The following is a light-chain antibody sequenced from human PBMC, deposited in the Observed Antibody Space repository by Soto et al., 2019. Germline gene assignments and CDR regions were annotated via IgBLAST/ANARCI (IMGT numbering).Light chain of an antibody. CDR2: AAS. V-gene: IGKV1-39*01. Sequence: DVQMTQSPSSLSASVGDRVTITCRVSESIASYLQWYQQKPGQAPKLLIYAASDLQTGVPSRFSGSGSGTDFTLTISSLQPEDFAVYYCHQTYTRPETFGPGTKV. CDR3: HQTYTRPET. J-gene: IGKJ3*01. CDR1: ESIASY.